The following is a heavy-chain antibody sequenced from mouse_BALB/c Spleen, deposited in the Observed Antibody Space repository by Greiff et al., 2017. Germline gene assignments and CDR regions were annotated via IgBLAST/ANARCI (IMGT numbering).Heavy chain of an antibody. D-gene: IGHD2-3*01. CDR3: ARYLDGYYSWFAY. Sequence: VKLQQSGAELVRPGVSVKISCKGSGYTFTDYAMHWVKQSHAKSLEWIGVISTYYGDASYNQKFKGKATMTVDKSSSTDYMELARLTSEDSAIYYCARYLDGYYSWFAYWGQGTLVTVSA. CDR1: GYTFTDYA. V-gene: IGHV1S137*01. CDR2: ISTYYGDA. J-gene: IGHJ3*01.